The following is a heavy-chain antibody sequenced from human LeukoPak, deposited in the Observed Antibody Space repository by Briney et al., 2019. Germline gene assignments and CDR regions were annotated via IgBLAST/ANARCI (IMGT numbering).Heavy chain of an antibody. CDR2: IIPIFGTA. V-gene: IGHV1-69*05. Sequence: SVKVSCKASGGTFSSYAISWVRQAPGQGLEWMGRIIPIFGTANYAQKFQGRVTITTDESTSTAYMELSSLRSEDTAVCYCVRNVEMASLDYWGQGTLVTVSS. D-gene: IGHD5-24*01. J-gene: IGHJ4*02. CDR3: VRNVEMASLDY. CDR1: GGTFSSYA.